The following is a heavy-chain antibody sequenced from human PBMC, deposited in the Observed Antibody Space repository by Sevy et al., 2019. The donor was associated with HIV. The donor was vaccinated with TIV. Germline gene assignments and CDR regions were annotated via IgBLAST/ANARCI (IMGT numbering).Heavy chain of an antibody. CDR3: XXXXXXXXXXXXGVMDV. D-gene: IGHD3-16*01. J-gene: IGHJ6*02. V-gene: IGHV3-23*01. CDR1: GFTFSTYA. CDR2: ISDSGGST. Sequence: GGSLRLSCAASGFTFSTYAMSWVRQTPGKGLQWVSVISDSGGSTYYADSVKGRFTISRDNSKNTMYLQMNSLRAEDXXXXXXXXXXXXXXXXXXGVMDVWGQGSAVTVSS.